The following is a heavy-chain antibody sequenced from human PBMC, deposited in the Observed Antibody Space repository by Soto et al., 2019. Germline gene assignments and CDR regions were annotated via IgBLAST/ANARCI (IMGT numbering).Heavy chain of an antibody. CDR2: ISSSGSTI. D-gene: IGHD3-3*01. CDR1: GFTFSDYY. CDR3: ARDIFAPSDAFDI. J-gene: IGHJ3*02. V-gene: IGHV3-11*01. Sequence: GGSLRLSCAASGFTFSDYYMSWIRQAPGKGLEWVSYISSSGSTIYYADSVKGRFTISRDNAKNSLYLQMNSLRAEDTAVYYCARDIFAPSDAFDIWGQGTMVTVSS.